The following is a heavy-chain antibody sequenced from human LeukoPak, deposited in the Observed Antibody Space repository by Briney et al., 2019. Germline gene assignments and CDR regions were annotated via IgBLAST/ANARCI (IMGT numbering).Heavy chain of an antibody. V-gene: IGHV3-23*01. J-gene: IGHJ4*02. D-gene: IGHD2-8*01. Sequence: PGGSLRLSCTTSRFASSNYAMNWVRHAPGKGPEWVSGISGFNTYYADSVKGRFTIFRDNSKNVLYLQMDRLRAEDTAVYSCAKDVCTSPRCLLYFDSWGQGTLVTVSS. CDR1: RFASSNYA. CDR3: AKDVCTSPRCLLYFDS. CDR2: ISGFNT.